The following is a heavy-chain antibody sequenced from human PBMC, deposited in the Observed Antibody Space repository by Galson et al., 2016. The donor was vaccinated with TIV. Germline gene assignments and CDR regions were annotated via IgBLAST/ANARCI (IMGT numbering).Heavy chain of an antibody. CDR3: ARSLVQGVVSGYHGMDV. J-gene: IGHJ6*02. Sequence: SVKVSCKAFGYTFSGYGISWVRQAPGQGLEWMGWISAYTGDTNYAQNMEGRVTLTTDTSTGTAYMNLRSLRSADTAVYYCARSLVQGVVSGYHGMDVWGQGTMVTVSS. CDR2: ISAYTGDT. CDR1: GYTFSGYG. V-gene: IGHV1-18*01. D-gene: IGHD3-10*01.